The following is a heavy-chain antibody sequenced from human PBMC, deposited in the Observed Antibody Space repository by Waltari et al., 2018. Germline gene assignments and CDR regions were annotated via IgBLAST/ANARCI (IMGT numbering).Heavy chain of an antibody. CDR2: IYYSGST. Sequence: QLQLQESGPGLVKPSETLSLTCTVSGGSISSSSYYWGWIRQPPGKGLEWIGSIYYSGSTYYNPSLKSRVTISVDTSKNQFSLKLSSVTAADTAVYYYARLGMGYWFDPWGQGTLVTVSS. CDR1: GGSISSSSYY. CDR3: ARLGMGYWFDP. J-gene: IGHJ5*02. V-gene: IGHV4-39*01.